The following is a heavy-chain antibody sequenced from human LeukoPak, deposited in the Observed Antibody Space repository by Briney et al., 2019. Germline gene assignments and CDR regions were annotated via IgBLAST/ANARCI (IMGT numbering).Heavy chain of an antibody. CDR3: ARSVVFIGPPDY. CDR2: ISSSGSTI. CDR1: GFTFSSYE. V-gene: IGHV3-48*03. D-gene: IGHD3-22*01. Sequence: PGGSLRLSCAASGFTFSSYEMNWVRQAPGKGLEWVSYISSSGSTIYYADSVKGRFTISRDNAKNSLYLQMNSLRAEDTAVYYCARSVVFIGPPDYWGQGTLVTVSS. J-gene: IGHJ4*02.